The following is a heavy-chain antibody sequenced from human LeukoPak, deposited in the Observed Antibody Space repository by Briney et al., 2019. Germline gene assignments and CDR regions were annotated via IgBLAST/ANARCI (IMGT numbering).Heavy chain of an antibody. D-gene: IGHD3-9*01. CDR2: IYPGDSDT. J-gene: IGHJ4*02. Sequence: GESLKISCKGSGYSFTSYWIGLGRQMPGKGLEWMGIIYPGDSDTRYSPSFQGQVTISADKSISTAYLQWSSLKASDTAMYYCARYLQRYFDWLIDYWGQGTLVTVSS. CDR1: GYSFTSYW. CDR3: ARYLQRYFDWLIDY. V-gene: IGHV5-51*01.